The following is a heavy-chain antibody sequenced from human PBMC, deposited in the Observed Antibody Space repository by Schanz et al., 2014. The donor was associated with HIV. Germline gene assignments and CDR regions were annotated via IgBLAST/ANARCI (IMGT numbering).Heavy chain of an antibody. D-gene: IGHD2-2*02. CDR3: ARGIRQSRRDCRSPSCNTGWFDP. J-gene: IGHJ5*02. CDR1: GESFSGYY. Sequence: QVQLQQWGAGLLKPSETLSLTCAVYGESFSGYYWSWIRQPPGKGLEWIGEINHSGITNYSPSLEVRVPTSVGPSKMQFSLNLASVSAADTAVYYCARGIRQSRRDCRSPSCNTGWFDPWGEGTLVTVSS. CDR2: INHSGIT. V-gene: IGHV4-34*02.